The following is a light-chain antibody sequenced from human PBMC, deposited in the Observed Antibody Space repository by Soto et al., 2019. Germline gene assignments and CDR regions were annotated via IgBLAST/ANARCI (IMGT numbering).Light chain of an antibody. CDR2: TAA. Sequence: DIQMTQSPSTLSASIGDRITISCRASQNIDTWLAWYQQRPGEDPNLLIYTAANLENGVPSRFSGSGSGTAFTLTISSLQPEDIATYYCQQYSDSSRSFGQGTQVE. CDR3: QQYSDSSRS. V-gene: IGKV1-5*03. CDR1: QNIDTW. J-gene: IGKJ1*01.